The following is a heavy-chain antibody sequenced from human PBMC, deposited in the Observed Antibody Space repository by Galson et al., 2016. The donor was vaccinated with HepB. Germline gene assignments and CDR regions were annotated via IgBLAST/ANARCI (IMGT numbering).Heavy chain of an antibody. Sequence: SVKVSCKASGYTFTSYYMHWVRQAPGQGLEWMGIINPSGGSTSYAQKFQGRVTMTRDTSTSTVYMELSSLRSEDTAVYYCARDRRYYYDSSGYYYHDYWGQGTLVTVSS. CDR1: GYTFTSYY. D-gene: IGHD3-22*01. CDR2: INPSGGST. CDR3: ARDRRYYYDSSGYYYHDY. V-gene: IGHV1-46*01. J-gene: IGHJ4*02.